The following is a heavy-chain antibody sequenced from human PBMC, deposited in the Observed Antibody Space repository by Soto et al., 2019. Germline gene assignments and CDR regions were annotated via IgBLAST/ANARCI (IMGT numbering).Heavy chain of an antibody. V-gene: IGHV3-7*04. Sequence: GGSLRLSCAGSGFTFSTYWMSWVRQAPGKGLEWVANIRQDGSEKNYVDSVEGRFTISRDNAKNSLYLQMNSLRAEDTAVYYCARSRYLEYWGQGTLVTVSS. CDR3: ARSRYLEY. D-gene: IGHD1-20*01. CDR1: GFTFSTYW. J-gene: IGHJ4*02. CDR2: IRQDGSEK.